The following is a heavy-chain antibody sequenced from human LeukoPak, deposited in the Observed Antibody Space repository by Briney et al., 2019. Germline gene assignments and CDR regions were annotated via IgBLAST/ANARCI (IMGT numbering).Heavy chain of an antibody. D-gene: IGHD6-13*01. Sequence: GGSLRLSCAASGFTFDDYGMSWVRQAPGKGLEWVSGINWNGGSIGYADSVKGRFTISRDNAKNSLHLQMNSLRVEDAALYYCARERFSSTWYIDYWGQGTLVTVSS. CDR1: GFTFDDYG. CDR3: ARERFSSTWYIDY. CDR2: INWNGGSI. J-gene: IGHJ4*02. V-gene: IGHV3-20*04.